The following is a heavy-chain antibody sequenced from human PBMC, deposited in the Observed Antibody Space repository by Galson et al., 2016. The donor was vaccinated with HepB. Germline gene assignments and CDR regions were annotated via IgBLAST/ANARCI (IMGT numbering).Heavy chain of an antibody. CDR2: ISGSGDTT. D-gene: IGHD3-22*01. V-gene: IGHV3-23*01. J-gene: IGHJ4*02. Sequence: SLRLSCAGTGFTFSTYAMSWVRQAPGKRLEWASAISGSGDTTYYADSVKGRFSISRDNSRNTVYVQINSLRAEDTAIYYCTMISWSTSSGFGFWGQGTRVTVSS. CDR1: GFTFSTYA. CDR3: TMISWSTSSGFGF.